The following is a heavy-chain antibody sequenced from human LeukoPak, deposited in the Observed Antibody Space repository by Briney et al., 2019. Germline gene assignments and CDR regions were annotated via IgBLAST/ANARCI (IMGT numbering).Heavy chain of an antibody. Sequence: GGSLRLSCAASGFTFSNYAMSWVRQAPGKGLEWVSTISGSGGSTYYADSVKGRFTISRDNSKNSLYLQMNSLRAEDTAVYYCARVEGANWFDPWGQGTLVTVSS. CDR1: GFTFSNYA. V-gene: IGHV3-23*01. CDR2: ISGSGGST. J-gene: IGHJ5*02. CDR3: ARVEGANWFDP. D-gene: IGHD3-16*01.